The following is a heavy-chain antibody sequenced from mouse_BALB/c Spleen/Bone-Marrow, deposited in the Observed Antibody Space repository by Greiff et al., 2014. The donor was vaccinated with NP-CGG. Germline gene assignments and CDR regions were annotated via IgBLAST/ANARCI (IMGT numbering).Heavy chain of an antibody. D-gene: IGHD3-1*01. CDR2: ILPGSGRN. CDR1: GYRFNSYW. J-gene: IGHJ2*01. V-gene: IGHV1-9*01. Sequence: VQLQQSGADLMKPGASVKISCKATGYRFNSYWIEWVKQRPGHGLEWIGEILPGSGRNNFNEKFKGKATFTAYTSSNTAYMQNSNLPSEDSAVYYCARLGIRSFDYWGQGTTLTVSS. CDR3: ARLGIRSFDY.